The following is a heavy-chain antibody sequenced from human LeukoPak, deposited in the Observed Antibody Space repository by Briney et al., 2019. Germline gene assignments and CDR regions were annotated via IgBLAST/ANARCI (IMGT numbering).Heavy chain of an antibody. CDR3: ARGYYSYTRVGYYMDV. CDR2: INHSGST. Sequence: PSETLSLTCTVSGGSISSYYWSWIRQPPGKGLEWIGEINHSGSTNYNPSLKSRVTISVDTSKNQFSLKLSSVTAADTAVYYCARGYYSYTRVGYYMDVWGKGTTVTISS. CDR1: GGSISSYY. J-gene: IGHJ6*03. D-gene: IGHD5-18*01. V-gene: IGHV4-34*01.